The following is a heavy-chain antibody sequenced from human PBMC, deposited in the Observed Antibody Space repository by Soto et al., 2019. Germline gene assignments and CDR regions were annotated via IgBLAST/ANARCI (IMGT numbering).Heavy chain of an antibody. J-gene: IGHJ6*02. CDR1: GFTVSSNY. D-gene: IGHD7-27*01. Sequence: GGSLRLSCAASGFTVSSNYMSWVRQAPGKGLEWVSVIYSGGSTYYADSVKGRFTISRDNSKNTLYLQMNSLRAEDTAVYYCASFPGSPYYYGMDVWGQGTTVTVSS. V-gene: IGHV3-66*01. CDR3: ASFPGSPYYYGMDV. CDR2: IYSGGST.